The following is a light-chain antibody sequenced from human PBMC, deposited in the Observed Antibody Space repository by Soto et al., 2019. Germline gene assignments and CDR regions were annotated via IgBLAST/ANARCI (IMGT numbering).Light chain of an antibody. CDR1: QSVSSR. Sequence: ERVMTQSPATLSVSPGERATLSCRASQSVSSRLAWYQQKPGQAPRLLLYGASTRATGIPARFSGSGSGTEFTLTFSSLQYEDFAVYYCQQYTDWPLTFGQGTRLEIK. V-gene: IGKV3-15*01. CDR2: GAS. J-gene: IGKJ5*01. CDR3: QQYTDWPLT.